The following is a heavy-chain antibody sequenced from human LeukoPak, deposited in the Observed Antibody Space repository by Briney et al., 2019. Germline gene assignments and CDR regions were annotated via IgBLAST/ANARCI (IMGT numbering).Heavy chain of an antibody. CDR3: AKSRFGELPNDAYGYYYMDV. CDR1: GYTFTSYD. V-gene: IGHV1-8*03. J-gene: IGHJ6*03. CDR2: MNPNSGNT. Sequence: ASVKVSCKASGYTFTSYDINWVRQATGQGLEWMGWMNPNSGNTGYAQKFQGRVTITRNTSISTAYMELSSLRSEDTAVYYCAKSRFGELPNDAYGYYYMDVWGKGTTVTVSS. D-gene: IGHD3-10*01.